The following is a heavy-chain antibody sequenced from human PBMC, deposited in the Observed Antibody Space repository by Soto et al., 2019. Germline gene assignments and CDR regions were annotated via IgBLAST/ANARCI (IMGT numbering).Heavy chain of an antibody. Sequence: KTSETLSLTCTVSGGSISSSSYYWGWIRQPPGKGLEWIGYIYYSGSTYYNPSLKSRVTISVDTSKNQFSLKLSSVTAADTAVYYCARRWGYYFDYWGQGTLVTVSS. CDR3: ARRWGYYFDY. J-gene: IGHJ4*02. CDR1: GGSISSSSYY. CDR2: IYYSGST. V-gene: IGHV4-39*07. D-gene: IGHD3-16*01.